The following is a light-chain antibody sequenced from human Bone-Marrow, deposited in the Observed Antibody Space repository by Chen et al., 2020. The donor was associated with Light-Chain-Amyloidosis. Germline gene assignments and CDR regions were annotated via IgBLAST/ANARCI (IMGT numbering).Light chain of an antibody. V-gene: IGLV3-25*03. J-gene: IGLJ2*01. CDR1: DLPTKY. CDR2: RDT. Sequence: SYELTQPPSVSVSPGQTARITCSGEDLPTKYAYWYQQKPGKAPVLVIHRDTERPSGISERFSGSSSGTTATLTISGVQAEDGADYPCQSADSSGTYEVIFGGGTKLTVL. CDR3: QSADSSGTYEVI.